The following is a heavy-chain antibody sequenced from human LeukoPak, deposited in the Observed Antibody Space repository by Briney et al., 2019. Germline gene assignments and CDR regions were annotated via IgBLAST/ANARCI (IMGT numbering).Heavy chain of an antibody. J-gene: IGHJ4*02. CDR2: IKPNSGGT. V-gene: IGHV1-2*02. CDR3: ARGRWNHNGWYPLDY. CDR1: EYTFTDYY. D-gene: IGHD6-19*01. Sequence: ASMKVSCKASEYTFTDYYIHWVRQAPGQGLEWMGWIKPNSGGTNYAQNFQGRVTMTRATSISTAYMELSRLRGDDTAVYYCARGRWNHNGWYPLDYWGQGTPVTVSS.